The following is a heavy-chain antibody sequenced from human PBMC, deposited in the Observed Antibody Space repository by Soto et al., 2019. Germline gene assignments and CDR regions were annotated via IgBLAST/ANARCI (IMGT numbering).Heavy chain of an antibody. CDR3: ARSFGWYAIDQ. CDR2: IFYRGST. Sequence: PSETLSLTCTVSGGSISDYYWSWIRQPPGKGLEWIGYIFYRGSTNYNPSLKSRVTISVDTSNNQFSLKLSSLTAADTAVYYCARSFGWYAIDQWGQGTLVTVSS. V-gene: IGHV4-59*12. J-gene: IGHJ4*02. CDR1: GGSISDYY. D-gene: IGHD6-19*01.